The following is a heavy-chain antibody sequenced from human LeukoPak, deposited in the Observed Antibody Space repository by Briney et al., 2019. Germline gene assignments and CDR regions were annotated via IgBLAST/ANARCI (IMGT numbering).Heavy chain of an antibody. CDR1: GGSITNNY. J-gene: IGHJ3*02. V-gene: IGHV4-59*13. CDR2: THDSGNS. Sequence: NPSETLSLTCTVSGGSITNNYWAWIRQPPGKGLEWIGYTHDSGNSNYNPSLKSRVTISVDTSKNQFSLKLSSVTAADTAVYYCARGGCSSTSCYPRSAFDIWGQGTMVTVSS. D-gene: IGHD2-2*01. CDR3: ARGGCSSTSCYPRSAFDI.